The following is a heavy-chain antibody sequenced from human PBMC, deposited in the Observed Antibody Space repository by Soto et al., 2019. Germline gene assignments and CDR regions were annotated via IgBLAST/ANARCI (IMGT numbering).Heavy chain of an antibody. V-gene: IGHV3-30*18. CDR2: IPYDGSNK. J-gene: IGHJ4*02. CDR1: GFTFSSYG. Sequence: QVQLVESGGGVVQPGRSLRLSCAASGFTFSSYGMHWVRQAPGKGLEWVAVIPYDGSNKYYADSVKGRFTISRDNSKNTLYLQMNSLRAEDTAVYYCAKDPYDCSSTSCYPFDYWGQGTLVTVSS. D-gene: IGHD2-2*01. CDR3: AKDPYDCSSTSCYPFDY.